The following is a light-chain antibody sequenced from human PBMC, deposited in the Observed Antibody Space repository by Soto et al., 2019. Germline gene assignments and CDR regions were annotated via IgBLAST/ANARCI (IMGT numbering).Light chain of an antibody. CDR1: QSISSY. J-gene: IGKJ1*01. CDR3: QQSYSTPRT. CDR2: AAS. V-gene: IGKV1-39*01. Sequence: DIQMTQSPSSLSASVGDRVTITCRASQSISSYLNWYQQKPGKAPKLLISAASSLQSGVPSRFSGSGSGTDFPLTISSLQPEDFATYHCQQSYSTPRTFGQGTKVDIK.